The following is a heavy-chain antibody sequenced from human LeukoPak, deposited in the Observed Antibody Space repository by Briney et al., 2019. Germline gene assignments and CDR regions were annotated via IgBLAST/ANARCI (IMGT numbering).Heavy chain of an antibody. CDR1: GFTFSSYS. J-gene: IGHJ4*02. D-gene: IGHD3-9*01. V-gene: IGHV3-21*01. CDR2: IGSSSSYI. Sequence: GGSLRLSCAASGFTFSSYSMNWVRQAPGKGLEWVSSIGSSSSYIYYADSVKGRFTISRDNAKNSLYLQMNSLRAEDTAVYYCARDYYDILTGYYTNFDYWGQGTLVTVSS. CDR3: ARDYYDILTGYYTNFDY.